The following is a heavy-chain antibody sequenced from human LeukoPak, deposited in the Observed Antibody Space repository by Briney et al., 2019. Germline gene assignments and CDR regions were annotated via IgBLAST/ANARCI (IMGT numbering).Heavy chain of an antibody. V-gene: IGHV3-30-3*01. Sequence: GRSLRLSCAASGFTFSSYAMHWVRQAPGKGLEWVAVISYDGSNKYYADSVKGRFTISRDNSKNTLYLQVNSLRAEDTAVYYCAKGGKWDVTPFDYWGQGTLVTVSS. J-gene: IGHJ4*02. CDR2: ISYDGSNK. D-gene: IGHD1-26*01. CDR1: GFTFSSYA. CDR3: AKGGKWDVTPFDY.